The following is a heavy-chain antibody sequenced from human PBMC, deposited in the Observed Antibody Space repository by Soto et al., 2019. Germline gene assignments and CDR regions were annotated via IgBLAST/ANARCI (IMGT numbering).Heavy chain of an antibody. V-gene: IGHV1-69*13. CDR2: IIPIFGTA. CDR3: ARGEGDYSKLDYFHSYGMDV. Sequence: SVKVSCKASGGTFSSYAISWVRQAPGQGLEWMGGIIPIFGTANYAQKFQGRVTITADESTSTAYMELSSLRSEDTAVYYCARGEGDYSKLDYFHSYGMDVWGQGTTVTVSS. J-gene: IGHJ6*02. CDR1: GGTFSSYA. D-gene: IGHD4-4*01.